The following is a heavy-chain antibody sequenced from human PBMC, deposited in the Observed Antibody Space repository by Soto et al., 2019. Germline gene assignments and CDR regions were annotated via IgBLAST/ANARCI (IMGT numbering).Heavy chain of an antibody. J-gene: IGHJ6*03. CDR1: GGSISSYY. D-gene: IGHD3-10*01. Sequence: SETLSLTCTVSGGSISSYYWSWIRQPPGKGLEWIGYIYYSGSTNYNPSLKSRVTISVDTSKNQFSLKLSSVTAADTAVYYCARRESYYYYYKDVWGKGTTVTVSS. CDR2: IYYSGST. CDR3: ARRESYYYYYKDV. V-gene: IGHV4-59*01.